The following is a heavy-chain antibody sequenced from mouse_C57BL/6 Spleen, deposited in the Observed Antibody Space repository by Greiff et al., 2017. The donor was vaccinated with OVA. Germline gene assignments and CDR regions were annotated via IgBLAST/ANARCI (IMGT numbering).Heavy chain of an antibody. CDR2: ISSGSSTI. D-gene: IGHD3-2*02. V-gene: IGHV5-17*01. J-gene: IGHJ3*01. Sequence: EVKLVESGGGLVKPGGPLKLSCAASGFTFSDYGMHWVRQAPEKGLEWVAYISSGSSTIYYADTVKGRFTISRDNAKNTLFLQMTSLRSEDTAMYYCARQAEGFAYWGQGTLVTVSA. CDR1: GFTFSDYG. CDR3: ARQAEGFAY.